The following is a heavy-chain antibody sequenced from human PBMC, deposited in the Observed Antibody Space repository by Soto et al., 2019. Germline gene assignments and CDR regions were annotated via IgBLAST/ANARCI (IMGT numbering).Heavy chain of an antibody. CDR2: ISYSGST. J-gene: IGHJ4*02. D-gene: IGHD5-18*01. CDR3: ARGRGDTAMAWYY. V-gene: IGHV4-59*01. Sequence: QVQLQESGPGLVKPSETLSLTCTVSGGSISSYYWSWIRQSPGKGLEWIGYISYSGSTKYNPSLKSRVTISVDTSKNQVSLKLSSVTAADTAVYYCARGRGDTAMAWYYWGQGTLVTVSS. CDR1: GGSISSYY.